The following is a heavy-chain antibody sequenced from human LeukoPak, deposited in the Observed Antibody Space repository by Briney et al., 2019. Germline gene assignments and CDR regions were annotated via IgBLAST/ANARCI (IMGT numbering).Heavy chain of an antibody. CDR3: ARAKADRRPPDY. Sequence: SQTLSLTCTVSGGSISSGSYYWSWIRQPAGKGLEWIGRIYTSGSTNYNPSLKSRVTISVDTSKNQFSLKLSSVTAADTAVYYCARAKADRRPPDYWGQGTLVTVSS. D-gene: IGHD6-6*01. J-gene: IGHJ4*02. CDR2: IYTSGST. CDR1: GGSISSGSYY. V-gene: IGHV4-61*02.